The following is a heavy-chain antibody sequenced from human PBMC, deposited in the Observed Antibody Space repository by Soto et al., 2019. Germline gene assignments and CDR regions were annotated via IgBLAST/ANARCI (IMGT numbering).Heavy chain of an antibody. CDR3: ARDVGCGGDCYYHPYYYYGMDV. D-gene: IGHD2-21*02. Sequence: SVKVSCKASGVTFSSYAISWVRQAPGQGLEWMGGIIPIFGTANYAQKFQGRVTITADESTSTAYMELSSLRSEDTAVYYCARDVGCGGDCYYHPYYYYGMDVWGQGTTVTVSS. CDR2: IIPIFGTA. V-gene: IGHV1-69*13. CDR1: GVTFSSYA. J-gene: IGHJ6*02.